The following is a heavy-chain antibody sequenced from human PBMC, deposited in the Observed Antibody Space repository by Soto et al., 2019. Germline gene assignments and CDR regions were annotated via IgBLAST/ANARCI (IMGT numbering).Heavy chain of an antibody. J-gene: IGHJ5*02. CDR3: ARQNYDFWSGYSLRWFDP. CDR2: IYYSGST. CDR1: GGSISSSSYY. V-gene: IGHV4-39*01. D-gene: IGHD3-3*01. Sequence: SETLSLTCTVSGGSISSSSYYWGWIRQPPGKGLEWIGSIYYSGSTYYNPSLKSRVTISVDTSKNQFSLKLSSVTAADTAVYYCARQNYDFWSGYSLRWFDPWGQGTLVTVSS.